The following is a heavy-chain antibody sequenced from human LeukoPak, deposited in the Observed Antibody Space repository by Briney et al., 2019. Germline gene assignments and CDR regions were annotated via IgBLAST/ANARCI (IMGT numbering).Heavy chain of an antibody. CDR1: GGSFSGYY. Sequence: SETPSLTCAVYGGSFSGYYWSWIRQPPGKGLEWIGEINHSGSTNYNPSLKSRVTISVDTSKNQFSLKLSSVTAADTAVYYCARGLTTVTTNFDYWGQGTLFTVSS. CDR2: INHSGST. CDR3: ARGLTTVTTNFDY. D-gene: IGHD4-11*01. V-gene: IGHV4-34*01. J-gene: IGHJ4*02.